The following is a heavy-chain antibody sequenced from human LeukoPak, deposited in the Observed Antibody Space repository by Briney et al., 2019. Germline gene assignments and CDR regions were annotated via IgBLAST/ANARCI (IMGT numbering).Heavy chain of an antibody. D-gene: IGHD6-19*01. CDR2: IKYDGSEK. J-gene: IGHJ4*02. CDR1: GFTFSTYW. Sequence: GGSLRLSCAASGFTFSTYWMTWVRQAPGKGLEWVANIKYDGSEKYYVDSVKGRFTISRDNAKNSLYLQINSLRVEDTAVYYCARREATGCLSFGYWGQGTQVTVSS. V-gene: IGHV3-7*05. CDR3: ARREATGCLSFGY.